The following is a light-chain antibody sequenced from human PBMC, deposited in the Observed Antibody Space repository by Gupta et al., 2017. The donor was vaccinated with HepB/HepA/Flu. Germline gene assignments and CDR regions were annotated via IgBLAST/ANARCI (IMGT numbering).Light chain of an antibody. Sequence: QSVLTQPPSASGTPGQRVTMSCSGSSSNIGTNTVNWYQQLPGTAPKLLIYSNNQRPSGVPDRFSGSKSGTSASLAISGLQSEDEADYYCAAWDDSLSGVVFAGGTRLTVL. CDR2: SNN. J-gene: IGLJ2*01. CDR1: SSNIGTNT. V-gene: IGLV1-44*01. CDR3: AAWDDSLSGVV.